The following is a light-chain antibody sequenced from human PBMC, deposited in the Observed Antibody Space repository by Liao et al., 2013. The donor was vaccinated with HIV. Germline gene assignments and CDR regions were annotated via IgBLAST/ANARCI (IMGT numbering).Light chain of an antibody. Sequence: SYVLTQPPSVSVAPGKTARITCGGNNIGSKSVHWYQQKPGQAPGLVIRYDSDRPSGIPERFSASNSGNTATLTISRVEAGDEADYYCLSADITSTYPVVFGGGTKLTVL. V-gene: IGLV3-21*01. CDR2: YDS. CDR1: NIGSKS. CDR3: LSADITSTYPVV. J-gene: IGLJ3*02.